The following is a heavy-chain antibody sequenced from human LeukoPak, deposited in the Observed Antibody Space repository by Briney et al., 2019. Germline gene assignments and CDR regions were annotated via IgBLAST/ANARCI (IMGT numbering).Heavy chain of an antibody. CDR1: GGSMTDLY. CDR2: IFYDGTT. D-gene: IGHD2-21*01. CDR3: ARGHTNYGDHMPYPFQH. V-gene: IGHV4-59*11. J-gene: IGHJ4*02. Sequence: SETLSLTCTVAGGSMTDLYWSWVRQSPGKGLEWIGYIFYDGTTKYNPSLRSRVSISLDTSKSQFSLKVTSVSAADTAMYFCARGHTNYGDHMPYPFQHWGQGTLAIVSS.